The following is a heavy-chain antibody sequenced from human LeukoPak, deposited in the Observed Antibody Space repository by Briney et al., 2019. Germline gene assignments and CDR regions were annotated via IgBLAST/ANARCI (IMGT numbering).Heavy chain of an antibody. CDR2: ISGSGGST. Sequence: GGSLRLSCAASGFTFSSYAMSWVRQAPGKGLEWVSAISGSGGSTHYADSVKGRFTISRDNSKNTLYLQMNSLRAEDTAVYYCAKDAYYYDSSGYSDYWGQGTLVTVSS. CDR1: GFTFSSYA. J-gene: IGHJ4*02. V-gene: IGHV3-23*01. D-gene: IGHD3-22*01. CDR3: AKDAYYYDSSGYSDY.